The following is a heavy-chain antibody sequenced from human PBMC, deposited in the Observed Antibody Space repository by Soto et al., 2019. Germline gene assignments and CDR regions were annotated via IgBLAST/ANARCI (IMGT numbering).Heavy chain of an antibody. V-gene: IGHV4-31*01. CDR2: INYRGTT. CDR3: ARDAPGVAPF. Sequence: QVQLQESGPGLVKPSQTLSLTCTVSGGSIIDGQTYLNWIRQHPERGLEWMGYINYRGTTNYSPALKSLLLISVDTSKTQFSLTLTSVTAADTAVYYCARDAPGVAPFWGQGTLVTVSS. D-gene: IGHD2-15*01. CDR1: GGSIIDGQTY. J-gene: IGHJ4*02.